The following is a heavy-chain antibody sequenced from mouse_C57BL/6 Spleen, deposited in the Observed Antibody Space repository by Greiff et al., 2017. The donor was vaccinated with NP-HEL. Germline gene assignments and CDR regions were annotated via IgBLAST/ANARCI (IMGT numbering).Heavy chain of an antibody. CDR1: GFSLTSYG. CDR3: ARMEVTPYYYAMDY. CDR2: IWSGGST. D-gene: IGHD2-2*01. Sequence: QVQLQRSGPGLVQPSQSLSITCTVSGFSLTSYGVHWVRQSPGKGLEWLGVIWSGGSTDYNAAFISRLSISKDNSKSQVFFKMNSLQADDTAIYYCARMEVTPYYYAMDYWGQGTSVTVSS. J-gene: IGHJ4*01. V-gene: IGHV2-2*01.